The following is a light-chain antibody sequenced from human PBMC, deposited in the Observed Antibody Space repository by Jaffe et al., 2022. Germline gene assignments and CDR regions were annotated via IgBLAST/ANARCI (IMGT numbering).Light chain of an antibody. CDR1: QSVLYSSNNKNY. Sequence: DIVMTQSPDSLAVSLGERATINCKSSQSVLYSSNNKNYLAWYQQKPGQPPKLLIYWASTRESGVPDRFSGSGSGTDFTLTISSLQAEDVAVYYCQHRGTFGGGTKVEIK. CDR2: WAS. CDR3: QHRGT. J-gene: IGKJ4*01. V-gene: IGKV4-1*01.